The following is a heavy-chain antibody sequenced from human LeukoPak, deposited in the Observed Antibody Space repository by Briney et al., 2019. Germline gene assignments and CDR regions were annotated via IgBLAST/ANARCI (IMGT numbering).Heavy chain of an antibody. V-gene: IGHV4-61*02. D-gene: IGHD3-3*01. CDR3: ARRTAQRITIFGVVKKLNDAFDI. CDR1: GGSISSGSYY. J-gene: IGHJ3*02. Sequence: PSETLSLTCTVSGGSISSGSYYWSWIRQPAGKGLEWIGRIYTSGSTNYNPSLKSRVTISVDTSKNQFSLKLSSVTAADTAVYYCARRTAQRITIFGVVKKLNDAFDIWGQGTMVTVSS. CDR2: IYTSGST.